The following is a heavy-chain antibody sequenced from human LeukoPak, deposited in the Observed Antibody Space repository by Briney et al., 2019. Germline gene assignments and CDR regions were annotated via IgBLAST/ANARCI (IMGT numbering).Heavy chain of an antibody. CDR2: ISSSSNYI. CDR1: GFIFSSYN. Sequence: WGSLRLSCAASGFIFSSYNMNWVRQAPGKGLEWVSFISSSSNYIYYADSVKGRFTISRDNAKTSLSLQMNSLSAEDTAVYYCARDGYNSANGIDVWGQGTMVTVSS. CDR3: ARDGYNSANGIDV. V-gene: IGHV3-21*01. D-gene: IGHD1-1*01. J-gene: IGHJ3*01.